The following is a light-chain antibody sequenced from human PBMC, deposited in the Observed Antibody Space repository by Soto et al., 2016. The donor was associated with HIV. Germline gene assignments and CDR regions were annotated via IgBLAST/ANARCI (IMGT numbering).Light chain of an antibody. Sequence: SYELTQAPSVSVSPGQTARITCSGDLLPKQYTYWYQQKPGQAPVLVIQKDSERPSGIPERFSGSSSGTIVTLTISGVQAEDEADYYCQSADSSGTHWVFGGRTKLTVL. CDR1: LLPKQY. CDR2: KDS. V-gene: IGLV3-25*03. CDR3: QSADSSGTHWV. J-gene: IGLJ3*02.